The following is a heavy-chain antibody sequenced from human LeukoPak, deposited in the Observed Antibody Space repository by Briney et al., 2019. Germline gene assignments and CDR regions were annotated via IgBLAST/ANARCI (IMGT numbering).Heavy chain of an antibody. J-gene: IGHJ4*02. CDR2: ISYDGSNK. D-gene: IGHD4-23*01. CDR1: GFTFSSYG. CDR3: ARGDYGGNGGFDY. V-gene: IGHV3-30*03. Sequence: GGSLRLSCAASGFTFSSYGMHWVRQAPGKGLEWVAVISYDGSNKYYADSVKGRFTISRDNSKNTLYLQMNSLRAEDTAVYYCARGDYGGNGGFDYWGQGTLVTVSS.